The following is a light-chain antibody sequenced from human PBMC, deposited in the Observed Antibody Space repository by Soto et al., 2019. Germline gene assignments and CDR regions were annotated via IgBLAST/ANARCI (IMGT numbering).Light chain of an antibody. V-gene: IGKV3-11*01. Sequence: EIVMTQPPSTLSLSPGERATLSCRASQSVDFYLAWYQQKSGQAPRLLIYDASNRATGIPARFSGSGSGTDFTLTISSLEPEDFAVYYCQQRGSWPRTFGQGTRLEI. J-gene: IGKJ5*01. CDR1: QSVDFY. CDR2: DAS. CDR3: QQRGSWPRT.